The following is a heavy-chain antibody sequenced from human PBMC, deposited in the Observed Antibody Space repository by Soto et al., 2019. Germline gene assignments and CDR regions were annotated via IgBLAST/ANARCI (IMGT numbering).Heavy chain of an antibody. CDR1: GYSFTSYD. Sequence: QVQLVQSGAEVKKPGASVKVACKASGYSFTSYDINWVRQATGQGLEWMGWMNPNSGNTGYAQKFQGRVTMTRNTSISTAYVELSSLRYDDTAVYYCAREAAAGLVYWGQGNLVTVSS. J-gene: IGHJ4*02. CDR3: AREAAAGLVY. V-gene: IGHV1-8*02. CDR2: MNPNSGNT. D-gene: IGHD6-13*01.